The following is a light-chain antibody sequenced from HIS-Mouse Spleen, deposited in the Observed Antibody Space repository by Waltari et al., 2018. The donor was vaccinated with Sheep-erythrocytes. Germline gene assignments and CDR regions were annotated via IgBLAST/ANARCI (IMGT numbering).Light chain of an antibody. CDR2: DAS. CDR1: QSVSSY. Sequence: EIVLTQSPATLSLSPGERATLSCRASQSVSSYLAWYQQKPGQAPRLLIYDASNRATGIPARFSGSGSGKDFTLTISSLEPEDFAVYYCQQLTFGGGTKVEIK. CDR3: QQLT. V-gene: IGKV3-11*01. J-gene: IGKJ4*01.